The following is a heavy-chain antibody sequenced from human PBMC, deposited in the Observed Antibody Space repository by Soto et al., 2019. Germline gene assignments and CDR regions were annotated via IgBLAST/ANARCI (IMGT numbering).Heavy chain of an antibody. J-gene: IGHJ5*02. Sequence: GASVKVSCKASGYTFTSYYMHWVRQAPGQGLEWMGIINPSGGSTSYAQKFQGRVTMTRDTSTSTVYMELSSLRSEDTAAYYCARDQRVPAYYDFWSGYYTGQGRGWFDPWGQGTLVTVSS. D-gene: IGHD3-3*01. CDR3: ARDQRVPAYYDFWSGYYTGQGRGWFDP. V-gene: IGHV1-46*01. CDR1: GYTFTSYY. CDR2: INPSGGST.